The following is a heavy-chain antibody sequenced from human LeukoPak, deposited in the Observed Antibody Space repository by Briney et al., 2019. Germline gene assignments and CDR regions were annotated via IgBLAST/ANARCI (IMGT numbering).Heavy chain of an antibody. CDR2: IDQSGNT. J-gene: IGHJ5*02. V-gene: IGHV4-34*01. CDR1: GGSFSGYY. D-gene: IGHD6-19*01. Sequence: SETLSLTCAVYGGSFSGYYWSWIRQPPGKGLEWIGEIDQSGNTNYNPSLKSRVTISVDTSKNQFSLKLSSVTAADTAVYYCARHGSGWSKQLNWFDPWGQGTLVTVSS. CDR3: ARHGSGWSKQLNWFDP.